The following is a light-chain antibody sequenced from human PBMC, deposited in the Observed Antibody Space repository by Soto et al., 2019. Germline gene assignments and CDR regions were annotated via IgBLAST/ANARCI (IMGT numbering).Light chain of an antibody. CDR1: QSVPSTY. Sequence: SGFTSSPSSLSVAPGGRDTLSVRASQSVPSTYFAWSQHKPGHAPRLLIYGASTRAPGFRERVSGMGSGAYFTLTISILGPEDLSVYFIQQDGRPPQTVGPGTKVDIK. CDR2: GAS. V-gene: IGKV3-20*01. CDR3: QQDGRPPQT. J-gene: IGKJ3*01.